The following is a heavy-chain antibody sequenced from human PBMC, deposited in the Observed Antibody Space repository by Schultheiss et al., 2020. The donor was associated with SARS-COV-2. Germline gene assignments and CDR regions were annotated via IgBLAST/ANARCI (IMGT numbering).Heavy chain of an antibody. Sequence: SCPTLVKPTQTLTLTCTVSGFSLSNARMGVSWIRQPPGKALEWLALIYWDDDKRYSPSLKSRLTITKDTSKSQVVLTMTNMDPVDTATYYCARIPYSSSWYLGSRFDPWGQGTLVTVSS. D-gene: IGHD6-13*01. V-gene: IGHV2-5*02. J-gene: IGHJ5*02. CDR2: IYWDDDK. CDR3: ARIPYSSSWYLGSRFDP. CDR1: GFSLSNARMG.